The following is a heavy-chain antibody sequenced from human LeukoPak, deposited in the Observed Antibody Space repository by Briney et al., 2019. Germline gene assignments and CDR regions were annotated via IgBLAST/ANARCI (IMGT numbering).Heavy chain of an antibody. CDR2: IYFSGST. CDR1: GGSISSYY. CDR3: ARRTVTTWDWFDP. V-gene: IGHV4-59*08. Sequence: PSETLSLSCTVSGGSISSYYWSWIRQPPGVGLEWVGYIYFSGSTNYNPSLKSRVTISVDTSKNQFSLKLSSVTAADTAVYYCARRTVTTWDWFDPWGQGTLVTVSS. D-gene: IGHD4-17*01. J-gene: IGHJ5*02.